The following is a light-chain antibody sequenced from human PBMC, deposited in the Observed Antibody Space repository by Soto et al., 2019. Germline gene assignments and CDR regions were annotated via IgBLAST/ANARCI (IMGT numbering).Light chain of an antibody. CDR1: QSVTSC. CDR3: QQYRGYSWT. CDR2: KAS. Sequence: DIQMTQSHSTLSASVGDRVTITCRASQSVTSCLAWYQQKPGKAPNLLIYKASNLEYGVSSRFSGSGYGTEFTLTISSMQPDDFATYYCQQYRGYSWTFGQGTKVEIK. J-gene: IGKJ1*01. V-gene: IGKV1-5*03.